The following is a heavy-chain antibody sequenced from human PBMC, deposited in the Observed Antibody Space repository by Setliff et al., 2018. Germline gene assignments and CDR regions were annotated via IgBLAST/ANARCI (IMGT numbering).Heavy chain of an antibody. V-gene: IGHV1-46*03. Sequence: ASVKVSCKASGYTLTNYYMHWVRQAPGQGLEWMGIINPSGGLTRYAQEFQGRVTMTRDTSTSTVYMEVISLRSEDTAVYYCVRDLGQWALDFWGQGTLVTVSS. CDR1: GYTLTNYY. J-gene: IGHJ4*02. D-gene: IGHD1-26*01. CDR2: INPSGGLT. CDR3: VRDLGQWALDF.